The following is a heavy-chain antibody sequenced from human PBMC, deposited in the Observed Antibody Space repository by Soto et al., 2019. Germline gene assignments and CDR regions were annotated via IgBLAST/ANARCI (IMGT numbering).Heavy chain of an antibody. CDR3: TRDKVATSGGGGY. J-gene: IGHJ4*02. CDR2: IDPSGGST. Sequence: QVQLVQSGAEVKKPGASVKVSCKASGYTFTNYYMHWVRQAPGQGLEWMGFIDPSGGSTAYAQKFQDRVTMTRDTSTTTVYMELSSLRSEDTAVYYCTRDKVATSGGGGYWGQGTLVTVSA. V-gene: IGHV1-46*03. CDR1: GYTFTNYY. D-gene: IGHD5-12*01.